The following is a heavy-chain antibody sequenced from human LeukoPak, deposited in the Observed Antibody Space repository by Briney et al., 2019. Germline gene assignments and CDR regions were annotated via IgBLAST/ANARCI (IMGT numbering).Heavy chain of an antibody. Sequence: GGSLRLSCAASGFTFGGYAMSWVRQAPGKGLEWVSLISGSGDAYDADSVQGRFTISRDNSKNTLYLQMNSLRAEDTAVYYCVKDGHYPDNSGYYYEDSWGQGTLVTVSS. J-gene: IGHJ4*02. V-gene: IGHV3-23*01. CDR3: VKDGHYPDNSGYYYEDS. CDR1: GFTFGGYA. CDR2: ISGSGDA. D-gene: IGHD3-22*01.